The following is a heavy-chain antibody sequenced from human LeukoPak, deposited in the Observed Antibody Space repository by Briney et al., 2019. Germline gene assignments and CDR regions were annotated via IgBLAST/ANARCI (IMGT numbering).Heavy chain of an antibody. CDR3: ARQDLPLAAAAPEYFQH. CDR1: GGSISSSSYY. J-gene: IGHJ1*01. Sequence: PSETLSLTCTVSGGSISSSSYYWGWIRQPPGKGLEWIGSIYYSGSTYYNPSLKSRVTISVDTSKNQFSLKLSSVTAADTAVYYCARQDLPLAAAAPEYFQHWGQGTLVTVSS. D-gene: IGHD6-13*01. V-gene: IGHV4-39*01. CDR2: IYYSGST.